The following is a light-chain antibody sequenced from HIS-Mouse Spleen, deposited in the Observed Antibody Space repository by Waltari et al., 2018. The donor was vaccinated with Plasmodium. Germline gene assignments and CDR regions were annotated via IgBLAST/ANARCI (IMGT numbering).Light chain of an antibody. CDR2: GAS. CDR3: QQYGSSGT. J-gene: IGKJ1*01. V-gene: IGKV3-20*01. Sequence: EIVLTQSPGTLSLSPGERATLSCRASQSVSSSYLAWYQQTPGQVPRLLIYGASSRATGIPDRFSGSGSGTDFTLTISRLDPEDFAVYYCQQYGSSGTFGQGTKVEI. CDR1: QSVSSSY.